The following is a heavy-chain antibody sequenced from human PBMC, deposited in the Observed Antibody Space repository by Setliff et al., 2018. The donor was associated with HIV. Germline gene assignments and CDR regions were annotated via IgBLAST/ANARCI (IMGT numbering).Heavy chain of an antibody. CDR2: ISSSSSYI. V-gene: IGHV3-21*01. J-gene: IGHJ4*02. D-gene: IGHD3-9*01. Sequence: GGSLRLSCAASGFTFSSYSMNWARQAPGKGLEWVSSISSSSSYIYYTDSVKGRFTISRDNAKNSLYLQMNSLRAEDTAVYYCARDQPQDYDSLTGYYTGRYFDYWGRGTLVTVSS. CDR1: GFTFSSYS. CDR3: ARDQPQDYDSLTGYYTGRYFDY.